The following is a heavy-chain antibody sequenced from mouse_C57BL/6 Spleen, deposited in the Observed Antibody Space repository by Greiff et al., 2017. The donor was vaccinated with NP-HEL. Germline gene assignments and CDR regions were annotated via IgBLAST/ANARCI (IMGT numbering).Heavy chain of an antibody. CDR3: ASGTAQATAWFAY. CDR1: GFNIKNTY. V-gene: IGHV14-3*01. D-gene: IGHD3-2*02. J-gene: IGHJ3*01. Sequence: VHVKQSVAELVRPGASVKLSCTASGFNIKNTYMHWVKQRPEQGLEWIGRIDPANGNTKYAPKFQGKATITADTSSNTAYLQLSSLTSEDTAIYYCASGTAQATAWFAYWGQGTLVTVSA. CDR2: IDPANGNT.